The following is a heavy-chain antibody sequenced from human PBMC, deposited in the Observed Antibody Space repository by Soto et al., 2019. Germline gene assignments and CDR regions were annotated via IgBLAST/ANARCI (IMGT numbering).Heavy chain of an antibody. V-gene: IGHV1-18*01. J-gene: IGHJ3*02. D-gene: IGHD2-21*02. CDR1: GYTFTSYG. CDR2: ISAYNGNT. Sequence: QVQLVQSGAEVKKPGASVKVSCKASGYTFTSYGISWVRQAPGQGLEWMGWISAYNGNTNYAQKLQGRVTMTTDTPPSTAYMELRSLRSDDTAVYYGARDRRVGAVKVTACDIWGQGTNVTVSS. CDR3: ARDRRVGAVKVTACDI.